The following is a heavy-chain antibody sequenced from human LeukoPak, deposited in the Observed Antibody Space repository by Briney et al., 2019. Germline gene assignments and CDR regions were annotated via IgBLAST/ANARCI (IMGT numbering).Heavy chain of an antibody. CDR3: ARADCSSTSCYTVDY. D-gene: IGHD2-2*02. CDR2: ISYDGSNK. CDR1: GFTFSSYA. V-gene: IGHV3-30*17. Sequence: GGSLRLSCAASGFTFSSYAMHWFRQAPGKGLEWVAVISYDGSNKYYADSVKGRFTISRDNSKNTLYLQMNSLRAEDTAVYYCARADCSSTSCYTVDYWGQGTLVTVSS. J-gene: IGHJ4*02.